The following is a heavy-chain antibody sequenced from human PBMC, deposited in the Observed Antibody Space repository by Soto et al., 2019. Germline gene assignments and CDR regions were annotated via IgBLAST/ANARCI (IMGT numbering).Heavy chain of an antibody. CDR2: INSDGSVS. J-gene: IGHJ6*03. CDR1: GFTFSNYW. V-gene: IGHV3-74*02. CDR3: ARGDSVGGTCYSLAGSFCYCMGV. D-gene: IGHD2-15*01. Sequence: EVQLVESGGGLVQPGGSLRLSCAASGFTFSNYWMYWVRQAPGKGLEWVSRINSDGSVSSYADSVKGRLTISRDNVKNSLYRQMDSLTAEATAVYYCARGDSVGGTCYSLAGSFCYCMGVWCKGTTVTVFS.